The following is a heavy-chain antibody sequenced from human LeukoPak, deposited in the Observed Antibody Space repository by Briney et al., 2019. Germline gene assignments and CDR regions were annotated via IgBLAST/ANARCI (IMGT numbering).Heavy chain of an antibody. J-gene: IGHJ3*02. Sequence: GGSLRLSCAASGFTFSSYWMSWVRQAPGKGLEWMTNIRQDEGEKYYGDSVKGRFTISRDNAKTSLYLQMNSLRAEDTAVYYCARDGWGGDTGVPDAFDIWGQGTMVTVSS. CDR1: GFTFSSYW. V-gene: IGHV3-7*03. CDR3: ARDGWGGDTGVPDAFDI. D-gene: IGHD6-19*01. CDR2: IRQDEGEK.